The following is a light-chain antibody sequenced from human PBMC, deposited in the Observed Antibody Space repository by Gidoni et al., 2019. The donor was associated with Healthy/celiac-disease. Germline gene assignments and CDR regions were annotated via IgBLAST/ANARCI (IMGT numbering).Light chain of an antibody. Sequence: EIVMTQSPATLSVSPGERATLSCRASQSVSSNLAWYQQKPGQAPRLLIYGASTRATGIPARFSGSGSGTEFTLTISSLQSEDFAVYYCQQYNNWPPKYTFGHXTKLEIK. CDR2: GAS. CDR1: QSVSSN. CDR3: QQYNNWPPKYT. V-gene: IGKV3-15*01. J-gene: IGKJ2*01.